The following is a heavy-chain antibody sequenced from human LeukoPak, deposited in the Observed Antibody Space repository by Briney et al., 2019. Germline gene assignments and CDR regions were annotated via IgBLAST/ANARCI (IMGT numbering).Heavy chain of an antibody. J-gene: IGHJ5*01. CDR3: ARSGYLEWLFYDS. CDR1: GGSISSYY. V-gene: IGHV4-59*01. Sequence: PSETLSLTCTVSGGSISSYYWSWIRQPPGKGLEWLGYIYYTGIANYTPSLRSRLAMSVDTSNNQVSLRLRSVTAADTAVYYCARSGYLEWLFYDSWGHGAPVTVSS. CDR2: IYYTGIA. D-gene: IGHD3-3*01.